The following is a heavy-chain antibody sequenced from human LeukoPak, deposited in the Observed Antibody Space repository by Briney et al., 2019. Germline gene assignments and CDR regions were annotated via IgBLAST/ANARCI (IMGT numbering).Heavy chain of an antibody. Sequence: GGSLRLSCAASGFTFSSYGMSWVRQAPGKGLEWVSAISGSGGSTYYADSVKGRFTISRDSSKNTLYLQMNSLRAEDTAVYYCAKDSGRRGAASHSYFDYWGQGTLVTVSS. CDR1: GFTFSSYG. V-gene: IGHV3-23*01. J-gene: IGHJ4*02. CDR2: ISGSGGST. CDR3: AKDSGRRGAASHSYFDY. D-gene: IGHD6-13*01.